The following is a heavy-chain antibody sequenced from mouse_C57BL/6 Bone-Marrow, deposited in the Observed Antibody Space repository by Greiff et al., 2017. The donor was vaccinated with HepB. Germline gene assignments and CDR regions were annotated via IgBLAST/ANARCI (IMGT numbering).Heavy chain of an antibody. V-gene: IGHV5-17*01. CDR3: ARPLYGYAMDY. Sequence: EVKLMESGGGLVKPGGSLKLSCAASGFTFSDYGMHWVRQAPEKGLEWVAYISSGSSTIYYADTVKGRFTISRDNAKNTLFLQMTSLRSEDTAMYYCARPLYGYAMDYWGQGTSVTVSS. J-gene: IGHJ4*01. CDR1: GFTFSDYG. D-gene: IGHD1-1*02. CDR2: ISSGSSTI.